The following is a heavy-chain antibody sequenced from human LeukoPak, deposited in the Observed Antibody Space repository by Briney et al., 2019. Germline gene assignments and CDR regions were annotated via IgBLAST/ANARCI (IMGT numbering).Heavy chain of an antibody. D-gene: IGHD6-19*01. J-gene: IGHJ4*02. V-gene: IGHV4-39*01. CDR1: GGSISSSSYY. CDR2: IYYSGST. Sequence: SETLPLTCTVSGGSISSSSYYWGWIRQPPGKGLEWIGSIYYSGSTYYNPSLKSRVTISVDTSKNQFSLKLSSVTAADTAVYYCARRRAVAVEYWGQGNMLTVSS. CDR3: ARRRAVAVEY.